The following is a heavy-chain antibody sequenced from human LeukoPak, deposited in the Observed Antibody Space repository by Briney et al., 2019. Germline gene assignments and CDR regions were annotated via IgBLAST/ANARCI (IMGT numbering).Heavy chain of an antibody. CDR3: ATSGYVGNTRFDS. D-gene: IGHD4-23*01. CDR2: ISSSGST. Sequence: SETLSLTCTVSGGSISSNSYYWGWIRQPPGKGLEWIGSISSSGSTYYTPSLESRVTVSVDTSKNQFSLKLSSVTAADTAVYYCATSGYVGNTRFDSWGQGTLVTVSS. J-gene: IGHJ4*02. CDR1: GGSISSNSYY. V-gene: IGHV4-39*01.